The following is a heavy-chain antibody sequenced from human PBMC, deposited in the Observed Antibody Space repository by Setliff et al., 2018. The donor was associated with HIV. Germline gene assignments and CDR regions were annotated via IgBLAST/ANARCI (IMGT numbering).Heavy chain of an antibody. CDR2: IFNSGSA. Sequence: SETLSLTCAVSDDSINSGAYYWSWIRQHPGKGLDWIGYIFNSGSAYYDPSLKSRVSISLDTSKNQFSLKLSSVTAAGTAVYYCASTYYYDSLHFHYWGQGTLVTVSS. D-gene: IGHD3-22*01. CDR1: DDSINSGAYY. V-gene: IGHV4-30-4*01. J-gene: IGHJ4*02. CDR3: ASTYYYDSLHFHY.